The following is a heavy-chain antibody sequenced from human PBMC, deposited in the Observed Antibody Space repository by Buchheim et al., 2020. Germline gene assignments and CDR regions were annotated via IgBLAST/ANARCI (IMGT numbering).Heavy chain of an antibody. CDR1: GGTFSSYT. CDR3: ARDLVHDYSIDNWFDP. D-gene: IGHD4-11*01. Sequence: QVQLVQSGAEVEKPGSSVKVSCKASGGTFSSYTISWVRQAPGQGLEWMGRIIPILGIANYAQKFQGRVTITADKSTSTAYMELSSLRSEDTAVYYCARDLVHDYSIDNWFDPWGQGTL. J-gene: IGHJ5*02. CDR2: IIPILGIA. V-gene: IGHV1-69*08.